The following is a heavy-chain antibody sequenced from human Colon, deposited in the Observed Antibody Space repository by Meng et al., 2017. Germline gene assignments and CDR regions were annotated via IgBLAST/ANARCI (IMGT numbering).Heavy chain of an antibody. J-gene: IGHJ4*02. CDR3: ETTDINYCPIHY. D-gene: IGHD3-9*01. CDR1: GVSISTTNW. CDR2: IAHTGRT. Sequence: QMQLRESGPGLVKPSGTLSLPCAVSGVSISTTNWWTWFRQSPGKGLEWIGEIAHTGRTNYNRSLKSRVTVSMDKSKNHFSLNVTSVTAADTAVYYCETTDINYCPIHYWGQGTLVTVSS. V-gene: IGHV4-4*02.